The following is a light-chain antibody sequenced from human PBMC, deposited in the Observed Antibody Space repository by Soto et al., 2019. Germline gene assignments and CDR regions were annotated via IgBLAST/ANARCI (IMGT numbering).Light chain of an antibody. CDR1: QSVSSN. V-gene: IGKV3-15*01. J-gene: IGKJ2*01. Sequence: EIVMTQSPDTLSVSPGERATLSCRASQSVSSNLAWYQQKPGQAPRLLIFGASTRATGIPARFSGSGSGTDFTLPISSLQSEDFAVYHCQQYNNWPYTFGQGTTLEIK. CDR2: GAS. CDR3: QQYNNWPYT.